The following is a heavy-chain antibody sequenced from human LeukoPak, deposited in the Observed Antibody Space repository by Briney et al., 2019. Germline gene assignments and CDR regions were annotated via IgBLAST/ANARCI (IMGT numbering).Heavy chain of an antibody. CDR1: GFIFSSYW. V-gene: IGHV3-7*01. D-gene: IGHD1-26*01. J-gene: IGHJ4*02. CDR2: IKQDGSEK. Sequence: GGSLRLSCAGSGFIFSSYWMSWVRQAPGKGLEWVANIKQDGSEKYCVDSVKGRFTISRDNAKNSMYLQMNSLRAEDTAVYYCARDWDIDYWGQGTLVTVSS. CDR3: ARDWDIDY.